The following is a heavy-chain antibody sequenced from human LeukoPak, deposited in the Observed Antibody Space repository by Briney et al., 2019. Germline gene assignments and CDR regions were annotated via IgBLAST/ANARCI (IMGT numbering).Heavy chain of an antibody. J-gene: IGHJ4*02. CDR1: GGTFSSYA. CDR2: IIPIFGTA. D-gene: IGHD2-2*02. CDR3: AVGLGYCSSTSCYMDY. V-gene: IGHV1-69*13. Sequence: SVKVSCKASGGTFSSYAISWVRQAPGQGLKWMGGIIPIFGTANYAQKFQGRVTITADESTSTAYMELSSLRSEDTAVYYCAVGLGYCSSTSCYMDYWGQGTLVTVSS.